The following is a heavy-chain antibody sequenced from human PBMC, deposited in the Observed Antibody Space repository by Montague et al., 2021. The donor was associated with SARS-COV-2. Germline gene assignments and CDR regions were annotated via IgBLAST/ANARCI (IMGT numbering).Heavy chain of an antibody. CDR3: VREKAGGLRNVFDI. Sequence: SETLSLTCTVSISSSRYYWDWIRQPPGKGLEWIGSIYHSGTTYYXPSLQSRLTMSLDTSTNQFSLRLTSVTAADTAVFFSVREKAGGLRNVFDIWGQGTTVTVSS. V-gene: IGHV4-39*07. J-gene: IGHJ3*02. CDR2: IYHSGTT. CDR1: ISSSRYY.